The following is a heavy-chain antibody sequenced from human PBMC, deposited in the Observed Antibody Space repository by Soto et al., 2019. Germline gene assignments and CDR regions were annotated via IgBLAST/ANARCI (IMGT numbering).Heavy chain of an antibody. V-gene: IGHV4-59*01. CDR3: ARGSYYYDSSGYYPSS. CDR1: GGSISSYY. D-gene: IGHD3-22*01. J-gene: IGHJ4*02. CDR2: IYYSGST. Sequence: PSETLSLTCTVSGGSISSYYWSWIRQPPGKGLEWIGYIYYSGSTNYNPSLKSRVTISVDTSKNQFSLKLSSVTAADTAVYYCARGSYYYDSSGYYPSSWDQGTLVTVSS.